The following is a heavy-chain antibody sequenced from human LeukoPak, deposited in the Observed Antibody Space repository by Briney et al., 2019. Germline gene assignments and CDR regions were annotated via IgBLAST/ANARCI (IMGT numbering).Heavy chain of an antibody. CDR1: GFTFSSYA. V-gene: IGHV3-23*01. Sequence: GGSLRLSCAVSGFTFSSYAMSWVRQAPGQGLERVSVISDSGDYTSYADSVRGRFTISRDNSRNTLYLQMISLRPEDTAVYYCAKDTSIGKYCTNGVCSPFDYRGQGTLVTVSS. CDR2: ISDSGDYT. CDR3: AKDTSIGKYCTNGVCSPFDY. D-gene: IGHD2-8*01. J-gene: IGHJ4*02.